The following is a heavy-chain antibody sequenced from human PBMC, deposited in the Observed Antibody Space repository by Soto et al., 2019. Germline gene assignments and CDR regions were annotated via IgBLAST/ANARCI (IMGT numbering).Heavy chain of an antibody. Sequence: KTSETLSLTCTVSGGSISSGDYYWSWIRHPPGKGLEWIGYIYYRGSTYYNPSLKSRVSISVDTSKNQFSLKLSSVTAADTAVYYCARAGIQLWQRFFDYWGQGTLVTVSS. CDR3: ARAGIQLWQRFFDY. V-gene: IGHV4-30-4*01. CDR1: GGSISSGDYY. D-gene: IGHD5-18*01. J-gene: IGHJ4*02. CDR2: IYYRGST.